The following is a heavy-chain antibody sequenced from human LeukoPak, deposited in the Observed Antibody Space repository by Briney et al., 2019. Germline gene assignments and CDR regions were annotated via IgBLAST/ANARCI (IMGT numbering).Heavy chain of an antibody. CDR2: ISYDGSNK. D-gene: IGHD1-26*01. J-gene: IGHJ5*02. Sequence: PGGSLRLSCAASGFTFSSYDMHWVRQAPGKGLEWVAVISYDGSNKYYADSVKGRFTISRDNSKNTLYLQMNSLRAEDTAVYYCAKDRSGSLPTWGQGALVTVSS. V-gene: IGHV3-30*18. CDR1: GFTFSSYD. CDR3: AKDRSGSLPT.